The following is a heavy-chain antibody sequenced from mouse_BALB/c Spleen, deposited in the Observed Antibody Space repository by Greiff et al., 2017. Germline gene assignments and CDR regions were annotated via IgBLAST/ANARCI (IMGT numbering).Heavy chain of an antibody. CDR3: ARENLITAGFAY. Sequence: VKLMESGPGLVAPSQSLSITCTVSGFSLTGYGVNWVRQPPGKGLEWLGMIWGDGSTDYNSALISRLSISKDNAKSQVFLKMNSLQTDDTARYYCARENLITAGFAYWGQGTLVTVSA. CDR2: IWGDGST. J-gene: IGHJ3*01. D-gene: IGHD2-4*01. CDR1: GFSLTGYG. V-gene: IGHV2-6-7*01.